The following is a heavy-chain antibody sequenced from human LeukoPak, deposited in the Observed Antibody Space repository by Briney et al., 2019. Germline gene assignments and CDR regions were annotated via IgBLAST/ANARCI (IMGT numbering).Heavy chain of an antibody. J-gene: IGHJ4*02. V-gene: IGHV3-43*01. CDR2: ISWDGGST. D-gene: IGHD3-22*01. Sequence: GGSLRLSCAASGFTFDDYTMHWVRQAPGKGLEWVSLISWDGGSTYYADSVKGRFTISRDNSKNSLYLQMNSLRTEDTALYYCAKDTDSSGPYSQGLDYWGQGTLVTVSS. CDR3: AKDTDSSGPYSQGLDY. CDR1: GFTFDDYT.